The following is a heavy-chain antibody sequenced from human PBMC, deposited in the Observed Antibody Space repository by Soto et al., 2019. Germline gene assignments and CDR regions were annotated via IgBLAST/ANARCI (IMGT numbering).Heavy chain of an antibody. D-gene: IGHD2-21*02. CDR1: GFTFSSYA. V-gene: IGHV3-30-3*01. CDR3: ARGVVTHAFDI. J-gene: IGHJ3*02. Sequence: QVQLVESGGGVVQPGRSLRLSCAASGFTFSSYAMHWVRQAPGKGLEWVAVISYDGSNKYYADSVKGRLTISRDNSKNTLYLQMNSLRAEDTAVYYCARGVVTHAFDIWGQGTMVTVSS. CDR2: ISYDGSNK.